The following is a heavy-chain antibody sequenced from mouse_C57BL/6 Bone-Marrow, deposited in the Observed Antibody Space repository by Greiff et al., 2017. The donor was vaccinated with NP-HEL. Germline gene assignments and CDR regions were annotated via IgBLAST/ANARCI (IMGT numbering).Heavy chain of an antibody. Sequence: QVQLQQPGTELVKPGASVKLSCKASGYTFTSYWMHWVKQRPGQGLEWIGNINPSNGGTNYNEKFKSKATLTVDKSYSNAYMQRNSLTSEDTAVYYCARSRVPYYYGSSSWFAYWGQGTLVTVSA. CDR3: ARSRVPYYYGSSSWFAY. D-gene: IGHD1-1*01. CDR1: GYTFTSYW. J-gene: IGHJ3*01. CDR2: INPSNGGT. V-gene: IGHV1-53*01.